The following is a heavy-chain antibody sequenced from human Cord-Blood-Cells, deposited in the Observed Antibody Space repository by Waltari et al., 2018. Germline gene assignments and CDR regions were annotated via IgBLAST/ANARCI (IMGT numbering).Heavy chain of an antibody. CDR2: INHSGST. CDR3: ARTIRGCGVY. D-gene: IGHD3-10*01. J-gene: IGHJ4*02. CDR1: GGSFSGYY. V-gene: IGHV4-34*01. Sequence: QVQLQQWGAGLLKPSETLSLTCAVYGGSFSGYYWSWLRQPPEQGLEWIGEINHSGSTNYTPALKRRVTISVDTSKNQFSLKLSSVTAADTAVYYCARTIRGCGVYWGQGTLVTVSS.